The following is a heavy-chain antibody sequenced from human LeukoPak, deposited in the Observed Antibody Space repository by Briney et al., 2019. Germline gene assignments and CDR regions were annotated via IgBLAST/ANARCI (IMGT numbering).Heavy chain of an antibody. Sequence: SETLSLTCTVSGASVTTSYWSWIRQSAGKGLEWIGRVYISGDTKYNPSLMGQVFMSLDVSKGQFSLSLRSVTAADTAVYFCARLIAEVGRGTNYFDTWGQGTPVTVSS. CDR1: GASVTTSY. J-gene: IGHJ4*02. CDR3: ARLIAEVGRGTNYFDT. CDR2: VYISGDT. V-gene: IGHV4-4*07. D-gene: IGHD2-21*01.